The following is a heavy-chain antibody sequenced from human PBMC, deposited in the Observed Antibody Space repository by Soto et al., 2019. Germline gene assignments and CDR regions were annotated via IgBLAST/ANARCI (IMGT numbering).Heavy chain of an antibody. J-gene: IGHJ4*02. CDR1: GGSISSGSYY. V-gene: IGHV4-31*03. Sequence: SEXLSLTCTVSGGSISSGSYYWTWIRQQQGKGLEWIGYTYYSGNTYYDPSLKSRVTISVDTSKNQYSLKLISVTAADTAVYYCSRIPTYYDILPGPDQRWGQGTRVTVSS. CDR2: TYYSGNT. CDR3: SRIPTYYDILPGPDQR. D-gene: IGHD3-9*01.